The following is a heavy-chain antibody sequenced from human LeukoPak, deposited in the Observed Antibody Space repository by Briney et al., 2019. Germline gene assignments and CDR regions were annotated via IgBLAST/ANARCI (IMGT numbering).Heavy chain of an antibody. D-gene: IGHD5-12*01. Sequence: SETLSLTCTVSGGSISYGGYYWSWIRQHPGKGLEWIGYVSYSGSTYYNASLESRLSISVDTSKNQFSLNLRSVTAADTAVYYCARAPRGYSGYDFSYWFDPWGQGILATVSS. V-gene: IGHV4-31*03. CDR1: GGSISYGGYY. CDR2: VSYSGST. J-gene: IGHJ5*02. CDR3: ARAPRGYSGYDFSYWFDP.